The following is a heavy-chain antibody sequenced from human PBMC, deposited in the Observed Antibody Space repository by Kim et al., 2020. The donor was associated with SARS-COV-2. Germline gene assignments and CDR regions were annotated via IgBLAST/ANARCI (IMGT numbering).Heavy chain of an antibody. D-gene: IGHD3-10*01. CDR2: ISSSSSYI. V-gene: IGHV3-21*01. J-gene: IGHJ6*02. Sequence: GGSLRLSCAASGFTFSSYSMNWVRQAPGKGLEWFSSISSSSSYIYYADSVKGRFTISRDNAKNSLYLQMNSLRAEDTAVYYCARDERAIWFGESPSHNGGMDVWGQGTTVTVSS. CDR3: ARDERAIWFGESPSHNGGMDV. CDR1: GFTFSSYS.